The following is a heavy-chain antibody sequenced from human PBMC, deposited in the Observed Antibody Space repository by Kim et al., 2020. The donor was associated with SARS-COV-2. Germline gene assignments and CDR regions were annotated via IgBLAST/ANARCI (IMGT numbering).Heavy chain of an antibody. V-gene: IGHV1-46*01. CDR3: AREAALTAAPQKNFDY. J-gene: IGHJ4*02. CDR2: INPSGAFT. Sequence: ASVKVSCKASGFTFTNYFMHWVRQAPGQGLEWMGTINPSGAFTLFTQKYQGRVIITKDTSTSTVYMEVSSLRSEDTAVYFCAREAALTAAPQKNFDYWGQGTLVTVSS. CDR1: GFTFTNYF. D-gene: IGHD6-13*01.